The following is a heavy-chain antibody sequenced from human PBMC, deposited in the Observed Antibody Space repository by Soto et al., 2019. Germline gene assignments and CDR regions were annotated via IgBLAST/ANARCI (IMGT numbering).Heavy chain of an antibody. D-gene: IGHD3-22*01. CDR1: GFSLSTSGVG. V-gene: IGHV2-5*02. Sequence: QITLKESGPPLVKPTQTLTLTCTFSGFSLSTSGVGVGWIRQPPGKALEWLALIYWDDDKRYSPSLKSRLTITKDTSKNQVVLTMTNMDPVDTATYYCTQSLDYDSSGYSFDYWGQGTLVTVSS. J-gene: IGHJ4*02. CDR2: IYWDDDK. CDR3: TQSLDYDSSGYSFDY.